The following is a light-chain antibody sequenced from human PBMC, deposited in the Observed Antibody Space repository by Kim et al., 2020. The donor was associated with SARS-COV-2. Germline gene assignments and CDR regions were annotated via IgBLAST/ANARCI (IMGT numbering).Light chain of an antibody. CDR1: NNNVGNQG. V-gene: IGLV10-54*01. Sequence: QAGLTQPPSVSKGLRQTATLTCTGNNNNVGNQGAAWLQQHQGHPPKLLSYRNNKRPSGISERLSAARSGNTASLTISGLQPEDEADYYCSAWDSSLSVWVFGGGTQLTVL. CDR2: RNN. CDR3: SAWDSSLSVWV. J-gene: IGLJ3*02.